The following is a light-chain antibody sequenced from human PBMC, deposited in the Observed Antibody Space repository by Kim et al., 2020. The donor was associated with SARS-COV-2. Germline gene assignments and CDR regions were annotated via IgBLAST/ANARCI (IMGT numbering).Light chain of an antibody. V-gene: IGLV3-1*01. CDR2: QDT. CDR3: QAWDNSTVI. CDR1: KLGDKF. Sequence: SYELTQPPSVSVSPGQTANITCSGDKLGDKFACWYQQKPGLSPVLVIYQDTKRPSGIPERFSGSNSGNTATLTISGTQTMDEADYYCQAWDNSTVIFGGGTQLTVL. J-gene: IGLJ2*01.